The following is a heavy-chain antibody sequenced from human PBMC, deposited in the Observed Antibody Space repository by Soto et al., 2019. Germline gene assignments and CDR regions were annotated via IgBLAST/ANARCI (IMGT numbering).Heavy chain of an antibody. D-gene: IGHD3-22*01. V-gene: IGHV4-31*03. J-gene: IGHJ4*02. CDR2: IYHTGAT. CDR3: AREGNFYDGSAYPGGFDY. CDR1: GCSISWGGFY. Sequence: SLSLTCPVSGCSISWGGFYWTWVRLHPGKGLEWIGYIYHTGATYYNPSLKSRVAISGDTSKNQFSLRLGSVTAADTAVYYCAREGNFYDGSAYPGGFDYWGQGTLVTVSS.